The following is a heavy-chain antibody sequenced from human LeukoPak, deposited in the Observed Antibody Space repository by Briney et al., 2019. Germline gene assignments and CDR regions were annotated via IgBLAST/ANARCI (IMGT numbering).Heavy chain of an antibody. CDR1: GFPFNNYW. J-gene: IGHJ6*02. D-gene: IGHD3-16*01. CDR3: ARGGGLDV. CDR2: IKSDGKIT. Sequence: GSLRLSCAASGFPFNNYWMHWVRQAPGKGLVWVSRIKSDGKITTYADSVKGRFTTSRDNAKNTFYLQMSNLRAEDTAVYFCARGGGLDVWGQGATVTVSS. V-gene: IGHV3-74*01.